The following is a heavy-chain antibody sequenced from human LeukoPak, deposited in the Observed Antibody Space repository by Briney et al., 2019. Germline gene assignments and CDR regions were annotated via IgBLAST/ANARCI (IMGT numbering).Heavy chain of an antibody. Sequence: GGSLRLSCAASGFTFSSYAMRWVRQAPGKGLEWVAVISYDGSNKYYADSVKGRFTISRDNSKNTLYLQMNSLRAEDTAVYYCAREIAVADTSVDYWGQGTLVTVSS. D-gene: IGHD6-19*01. CDR1: GFTFSSYA. J-gene: IGHJ4*02. CDR2: ISYDGSNK. V-gene: IGHV3-30*04. CDR3: AREIAVADTSVDY.